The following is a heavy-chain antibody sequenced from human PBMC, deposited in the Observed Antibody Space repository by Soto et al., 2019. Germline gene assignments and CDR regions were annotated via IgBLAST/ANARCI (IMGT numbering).Heavy chain of an antibody. CDR3: GTYYYGSGSKDYYGMDV. CDR2: ISAYNGNT. J-gene: IGHJ6*02. CDR1: GYTFTSYG. V-gene: IGHV1-18*01. Sequence: QVQLVQSGAEVKKPGASVKVSCKASGYTFTSYGISWVRQAPGQGLEWMGWISAYNGNTNYAQQLQGRVTMTTDTSMSTAYMELRSLRSDDTAVYYCGTYYYGSGSKDYYGMDVWGQGTTVTVSS. D-gene: IGHD3-10*01.